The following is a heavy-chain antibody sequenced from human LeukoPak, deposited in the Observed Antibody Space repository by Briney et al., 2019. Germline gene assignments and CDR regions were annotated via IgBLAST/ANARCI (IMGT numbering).Heavy chain of an antibody. Sequence: GGSLRLSCAASGFTFSSYAMSWVRQAPGKGLEWVSAISGSGGSTYYADSVKGRFTISRDNSKNTLYLQMNSLRAEDTAVYYCAKDMHYDSSGLLDYWGQGTLVTVSS. CDR1: GFTFSSYA. CDR2: ISGSGGST. J-gene: IGHJ4*02. CDR3: AKDMHYDSSGLLDY. D-gene: IGHD3-22*01. V-gene: IGHV3-23*01.